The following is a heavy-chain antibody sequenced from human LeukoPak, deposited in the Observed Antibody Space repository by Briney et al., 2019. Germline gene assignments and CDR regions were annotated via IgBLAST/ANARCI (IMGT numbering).Heavy chain of an antibody. CDR3: ARNDGYSFAWLAFDI. D-gene: IGHD6-19*01. J-gene: IGHJ3*02. CDR2: TYFRSRWNI. V-gene: IGHV6-1*01. CDR1: GDSVSINSAS. Sequence: SQTLSLTFAISGDSVSINSASWTWLRQSPSRGLEWLGRTYFRSRWNICYAVSVKSRIPINPDTSHNQFSLHLHSLTPEDTAVYYCARNDGYSFAWLAFDIRGPGKIVT.